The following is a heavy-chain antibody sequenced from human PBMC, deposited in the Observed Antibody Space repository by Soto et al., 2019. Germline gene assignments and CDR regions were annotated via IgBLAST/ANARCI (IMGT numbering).Heavy chain of an antibody. D-gene: IGHD2-2*01. Sequence: LRLSCAASGFTFSSYGMHWVRQAPGKGLEWVAVIWYDGSNKYYADSVKGRFTISRDNSKNTLYLQMNSLRAEDTAVYYCARDGERDCSSTSCYHYFDYWGQGTLVTVSS. J-gene: IGHJ4*02. CDR2: IWYDGSNK. CDR3: ARDGERDCSSTSCYHYFDY. V-gene: IGHV3-33*01. CDR1: GFTFSSYG.